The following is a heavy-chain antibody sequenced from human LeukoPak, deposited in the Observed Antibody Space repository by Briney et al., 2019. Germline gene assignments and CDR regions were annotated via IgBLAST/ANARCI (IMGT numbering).Heavy chain of an antibody. CDR1: GGSFSDYY. CDR2: IFHTGST. CDR3: ARELWFANAPGSWLDP. V-gene: IGHV4-34*12. J-gene: IGHJ5*02. D-gene: IGHD2-21*01. Sequence: SETLSLTCVVSGGSFSDYYWSWIRQPPGKGLEWIGYIFHTGSTFYNPSLKSRVTISVDNSKNQFSLRLSSVTAADTAVYYCARELWFANAPGSWLDPWGQGALVTVSS.